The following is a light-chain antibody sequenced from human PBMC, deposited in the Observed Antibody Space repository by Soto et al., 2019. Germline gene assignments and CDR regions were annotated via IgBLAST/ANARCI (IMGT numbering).Light chain of an antibody. CDR3: QQYGGSTRT. CDR1: QSVSSSY. J-gene: IGKJ1*01. CDR2: GAS. V-gene: IGKV3-20*01. Sequence: EIVLTQSPGTLSLSPGERATLSCRASQSVSSSYLAWYQQKPGQAPGLLIYGASSRATGIPDRFSGSGSGTDFTLTISRLEPEDFAVYYCQQYGGSTRTFGQGPRWIS.